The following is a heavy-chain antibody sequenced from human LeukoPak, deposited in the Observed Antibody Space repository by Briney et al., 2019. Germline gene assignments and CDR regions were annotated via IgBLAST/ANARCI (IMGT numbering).Heavy chain of an antibody. CDR3: ARVFRYSYGSITRYYYYGMDV. CDR2: FDPEDGET. J-gene: IGHJ6*02. CDR1: GYTLTELS. D-gene: IGHD5-18*01. Sequence: ASVKVSCKVSGYTLTELSMHRVRQAPGKGLEWMGGFDPEDGETIYAQKFQGRVTITADESTSTAYMELSSLRSEDTAVYYCARVFRYSYGSITRYYYYGMDVWGQGTTVTVSS. V-gene: IGHV1-24*01.